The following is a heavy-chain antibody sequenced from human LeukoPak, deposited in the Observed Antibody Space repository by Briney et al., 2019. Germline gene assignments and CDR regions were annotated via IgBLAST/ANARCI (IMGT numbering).Heavy chain of an antibody. D-gene: IGHD3-22*01. CDR2: ISYSGST. Sequence: SETLSLTCTVSGGSISRYYWSWIRQPPGKGLEWIGYISYSGSTNYNPSLKSRVTISLDTSKNQFSLKLSSVTAADTAVYYCARLRGYYFDAFDIWGQGTMVTVSS. J-gene: IGHJ3*02. V-gene: IGHV4-59*01. CDR1: GGSISRYY. CDR3: ARLRGYYFDAFDI.